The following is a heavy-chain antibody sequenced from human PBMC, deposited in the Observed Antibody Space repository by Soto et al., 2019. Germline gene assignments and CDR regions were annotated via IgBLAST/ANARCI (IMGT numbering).Heavy chain of an antibody. J-gene: IGHJ5*02. Sequence: GGSLRLSCAASGFTFSDAWMSWVRQAPGKGLDWVGRIKSKSDGGTTEYAAPVRGRFTISRDDSKNTLYLQMNSLKTEDTAVYYCTTDLWRIAVVVGSTGYFNPWGQGTPVTAPQ. V-gene: IGHV3-15*01. CDR1: GFTFSDAW. D-gene: IGHD2-15*01. CDR2: IKSKSDGGTT. CDR3: TTDLWRIAVVVGSTGYFNP.